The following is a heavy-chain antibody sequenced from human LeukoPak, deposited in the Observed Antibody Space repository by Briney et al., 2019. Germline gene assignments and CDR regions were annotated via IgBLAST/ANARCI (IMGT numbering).Heavy chain of an antibody. CDR3: ARDHSDLRQWLAVGEYYFDY. CDR1: GYTFTSYY. Sequence: ASVKVSCKASGYTFTSYYMHWVRQAPGQGLEWMGIINPSGGSTSYAQKFQGRVTMTRDTSTSTVYMELSSLRSEDTAVYYCARDHSDLRQWLAVGEYYFDYWGQGTLVTVSS. V-gene: IGHV1-46*01. D-gene: IGHD6-19*01. CDR2: INPSGGST. J-gene: IGHJ4*02.